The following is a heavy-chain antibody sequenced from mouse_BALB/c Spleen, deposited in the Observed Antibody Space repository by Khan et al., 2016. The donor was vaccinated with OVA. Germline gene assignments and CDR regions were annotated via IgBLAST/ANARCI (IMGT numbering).Heavy chain of an antibody. CDR2: ISSGGST. V-gene: IGHV5-6-5*01. CDR3: ARGRSTTASWFAY. J-gene: IGHJ3*01. CDR1: GFTFSSYA. D-gene: IGHD1-2*01. Sequence: EVKLMESGGGLVKPGGSLKLSCAASGFTFSSYAMSWVRQTPEKRLEWVASISSGGSTYYTDSVKGRFTISRDNARNILYLQMSRLRSEDTAMYYCARGRSTTASWFAYWGQGTLVTVSA.